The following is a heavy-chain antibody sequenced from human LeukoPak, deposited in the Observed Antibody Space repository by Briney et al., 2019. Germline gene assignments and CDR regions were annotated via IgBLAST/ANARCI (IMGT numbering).Heavy chain of an antibody. V-gene: IGHV3-21*01. Sequence: PGGSLRLSCAASGFTFSSYSMNWVRQAPGKGLEWVSSISSSSSYIYYADSVKGRFTISRDNAKNSLYLQMNSLRAEDTAVYYCARDEYSSSWYDDSHGYWGQGTLVTVS. J-gene: IGHJ4*02. CDR1: GFTFSSYS. CDR3: ARDEYSSSWYDDSHGY. D-gene: IGHD6-13*01. CDR2: ISSSSSYI.